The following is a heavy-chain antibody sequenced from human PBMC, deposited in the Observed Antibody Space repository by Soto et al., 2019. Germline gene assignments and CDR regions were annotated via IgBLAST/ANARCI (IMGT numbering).Heavy chain of an antibody. CDR2: IYPSGMP. V-gene: IGHV4-30-2*01. J-gene: IGHJ4*02. CDR3: ARERGGYGLFDS. CDR1: GGSISNAAYS. Sequence: NPSETLSLTCTVSGGSISNAAYSWSWIRQPPGKGLEWIGYIYPSGMPFYNLSLRSRVTISIDRSNDQFSLNLKSVTAADTAVYYCARERGGYGLFDSWGQGTLVTVSS. D-gene: IGHD5-18*01.